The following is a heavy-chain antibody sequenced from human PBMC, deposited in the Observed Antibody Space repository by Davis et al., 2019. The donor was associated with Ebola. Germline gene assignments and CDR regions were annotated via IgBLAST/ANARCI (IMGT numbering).Heavy chain of an antibody. CDR1: GFVFRNYV. D-gene: IGHD1-26*01. CDR3: AKDTSNIWFDI. J-gene: IGHJ3*02. Sequence: GGSLRLSCAASGFVFRNYVMSWVRQAPGKGLEWVSTLGTSADTYYADSVKGRFTISRDNSKNTLYLQMSGLRVEDTAIYYCAKDTSNIWFDIWGQGTNVTVSS. V-gene: IGHV3-23*01. CDR2: LGTSADT.